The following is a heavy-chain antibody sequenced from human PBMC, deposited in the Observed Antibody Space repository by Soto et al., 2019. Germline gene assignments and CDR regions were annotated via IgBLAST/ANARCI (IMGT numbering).Heavy chain of an antibody. CDR3: ARHGEMTIRSLNWFDP. D-gene: IGHD4-17*01. CDR1: GGSISSSSYF. CDR2: MYYSGTT. V-gene: IGHV4-39*01. J-gene: IGHJ5*02. Sequence: QLQLQESGPGLVKPSETLSLTCTVSGGSISSSSYFWGWIRQPPGKGLEWIGSMYYSGTTYYNPALKSRVTISVDTSKNQFSLKLSSVTAADTAVYYCARHGEMTIRSLNWFDPWGQGTLVTVSS.